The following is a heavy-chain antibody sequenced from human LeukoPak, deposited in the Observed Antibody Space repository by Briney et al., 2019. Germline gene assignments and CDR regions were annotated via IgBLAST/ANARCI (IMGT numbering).Heavy chain of an antibody. D-gene: IGHD6-6*01. CDR3: TTDLDALGSYYYYYMDV. J-gene: IGHJ6*03. CDR2: IKSKTDGGTT. CDR1: GFTFSNAW. V-gene: IGHV3-15*01. Sequence: GGSLRLSCAASGFTFSNAWMSWVRQAPGKGLEWVGCIKSKTDGGTTDYAAPVKGRFTISRDDSKNTLYLQMNSLKTEDTAVYYCTTDLDALGSYYYYYMDVWGKGTTVTVSS.